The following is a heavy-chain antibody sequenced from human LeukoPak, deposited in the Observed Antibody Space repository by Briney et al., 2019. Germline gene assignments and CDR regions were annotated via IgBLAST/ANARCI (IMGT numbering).Heavy chain of an antibody. V-gene: IGHV3-30*03. J-gene: IGHJ4*02. CDR2: LSYDGRNK. CDR1: GFTFSSYG. Sequence: PGRSLRLSCAASGFTFSSYGMHWVRQAPGKGLEWVVVLSYDGRNKYYADSVKGRFTISRDDSKSTLYLQMNSLRAEDTAVYYCASNIGVAGSTHPFDYWGQGTLVTVSS. D-gene: IGHD6-19*01. CDR3: ASNIGVAGSTHPFDY.